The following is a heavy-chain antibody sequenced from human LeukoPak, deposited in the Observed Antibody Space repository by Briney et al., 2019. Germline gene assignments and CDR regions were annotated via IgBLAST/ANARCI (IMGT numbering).Heavy chain of an antibody. CDR2: FSGSGGST. CDR1: GFTFNSYA. Sequence: GGSLGLSCAASGFTFNSYAMSWVRQAPGKGMEWVSAFSGSGGSTFYADSVKGQCTMSRDNSKNTLYLQMNSLRAEGTAVYYCAKEASYCTNGVCYSRIFDTWGQGTLVTVSS. J-gene: IGHJ5*02. V-gene: IGHV3-23*01. D-gene: IGHD2-8*01. CDR3: AKEASYCTNGVCYSRIFDT.